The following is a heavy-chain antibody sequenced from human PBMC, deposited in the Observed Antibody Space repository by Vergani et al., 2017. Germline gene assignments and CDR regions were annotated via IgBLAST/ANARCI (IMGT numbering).Heavy chain of an antibody. Sequence: QVQLQESGPGLVKPPGTLSLTCAVSGGSITSYNWWTWVRQSPGKGLEWIGEIFHSGTTNYNPALKSRVTISIDKAKNQFSLNLASVTAADTAEYYCANLGCWTGDSCHSVRWGPGTLVAVSS. J-gene: IGHJ4*02. CDR2: IFHSGTT. V-gene: IGHV4-4*03. CDR1: GGSITSYNW. CDR3: ANLGCWTGDSCHSVR. D-gene: IGHD2-15*01.